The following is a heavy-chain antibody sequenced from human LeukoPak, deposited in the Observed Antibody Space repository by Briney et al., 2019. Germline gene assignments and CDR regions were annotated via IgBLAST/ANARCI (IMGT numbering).Heavy chain of an antibody. V-gene: IGHV4-34*01. Sequence: PSETLSLTCAVYGGSFSGYYWSWIRQPPGKGLEWIGEINHSGSTNYNPSLKSRVTISVDTSKNQFSLKLSSVTAADTAVYYCAVRKEMATSEVIDYWGQGTLVTVSS. D-gene: IGHD5-24*01. CDR2: INHSGST. J-gene: IGHJ4*02. CDR1: GGSFSGYY. CDR3: AVRKEMATSEVIDY.